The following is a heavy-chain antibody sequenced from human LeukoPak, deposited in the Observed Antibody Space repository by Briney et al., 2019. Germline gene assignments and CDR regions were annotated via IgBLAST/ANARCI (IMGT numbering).Heavy chain of an antibody. CDR1: GFTFSGYG. CDR2: IRYDGSNK. CDR3: APRSGYCSSTSCSYFDY. D-gene: IGHD2-2*01. Sequence: PGGSLRLSCAASGFTFSGYGMHWVRQAPGKGLEWVAFIRYDGSNKYYADSVKGRFTISRDNSKNTLYLQMNSLRAEDTAVYYCAPRSGYCSSTSCSYFDYWGQGTLVTVSS. V-gene: IGHV3-30*02. J-gene: IGHJ4*02.